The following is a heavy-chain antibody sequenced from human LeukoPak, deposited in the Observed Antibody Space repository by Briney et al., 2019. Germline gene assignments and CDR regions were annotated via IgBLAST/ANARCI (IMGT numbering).Heavy chain of an antibody. CDR3: ARRGSHCSGSSCYGTFDY. CDR1: GYTFTGYY. V-gene: IGHV1-2*02. CDR2: INPNSGGT. Sequence: GASVKVSCKASGYTFTGYYMHWVRQAPGQGLEWMGWINPNSGGTNYAKKFQGRVTMTRDTSISTAYMELSSLRSDDTAVYYCARRGSHCSGSSCYGTFDYWGQGTLVTVSS. D-gene: IGHD2-15*01. J-gene: IGHJ4*02.